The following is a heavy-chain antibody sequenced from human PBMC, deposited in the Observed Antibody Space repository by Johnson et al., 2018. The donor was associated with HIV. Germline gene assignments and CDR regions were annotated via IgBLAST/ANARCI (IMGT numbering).Heavy chain of an antibody. Sequence: VQLVESGGGLVQPGRSLRLSFAPSGFTFDDYAMHWVRQAPGKGLEWVSGISWNSGTIYYADSVKGRFSISRDNAKNSLYLQMNSLRADDTAVYYCAKDLSSELLWFIRDAFDVWGQGTMVTVSS. D-gene: IGHD3-10*01. CDR1: GFTFDDYA. CDR3: AKDLSSELLWFIRDAFDV. J-gene: IGHJ3*01. V-gene: IGHV3-9*01. CDR2: ISWNSGTI.